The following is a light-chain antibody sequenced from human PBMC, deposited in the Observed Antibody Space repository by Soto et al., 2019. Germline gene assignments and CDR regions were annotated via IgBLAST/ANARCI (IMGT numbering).Light chain of an antibody. CDR1: QSISNY. V-gene: IGKV1-39*01. J-gene: IGKJ1*01. Sequence: DIQMTQSPSSLSASVGDRVTITCRASQSISNYLNWFQQKPGNPPKLLIYAASILQSGVPSRFSGRGSGTDFTLTISRLQPEDFATYYCQQTYSSPETFGQGTKVEI. CDR2: AAS. CDR3: QQTYSSPET.